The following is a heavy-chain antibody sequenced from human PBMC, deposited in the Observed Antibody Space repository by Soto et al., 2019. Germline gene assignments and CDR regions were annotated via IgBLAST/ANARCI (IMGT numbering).Heavy chain of an antibody. Sequence: PGGSLRLSCAASGFTFSSYAMSWVRQAPGKGLEWVSAISGSGGSTHYEDSVKGRFTISRDNSKNTLYLLMNSLRAEDTALFFCAKRVSDFSTGYSDWGQATLVTVSS. V-gene: IGHV3-23*01. CDR3: AKRVSDFSTGYSD. D-gene: IGHD3-3*01. CDR1: GFTFSSYA. J-gene: IGHJ1*01. CDR2: ISGSGGST.